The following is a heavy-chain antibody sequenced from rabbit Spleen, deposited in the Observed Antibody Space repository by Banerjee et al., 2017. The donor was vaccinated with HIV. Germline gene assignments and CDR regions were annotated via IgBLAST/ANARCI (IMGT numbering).Heavy chain of an antibody. CDR2: IEPIFGNT. J-gene: IGHJ4*01. V-gene: IGHV1S39*01. Sequence: QEQLVESGGGLVQPGGSLKLSCKASGFDFSNYGVTWVRQAPGKGLEWIGYIEPIFGNTYYANWVNGRFTISKTSSTTVTLQMTSLTAADTATYFCARIDTTGDYHFNLWGPGTLVTVS. CDR3: ARIDTTGDYHFNL. CDR1: GFDFSNYG. D-gene: IGHD2-1*01.